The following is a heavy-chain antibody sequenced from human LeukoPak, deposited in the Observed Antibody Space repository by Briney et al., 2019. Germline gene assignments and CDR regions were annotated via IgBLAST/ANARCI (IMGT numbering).Heavy chain of an antibody. J-gene: IGHJ4*02. D-gene: IGHD3-9*01. Sequence: GGSLRLSCAASGFTFSSYGMHWVRQAPGKGLEWAAVISYDGSDKYYADSVKGRFTISRDNSKNTLYLQMNSLRAEDTAVYYCAKAHYDIWAIDYWGQGTLATVSS. CDR2: ISYDGSDK. V-gene: IGHV3-30*18. CDR3: AKAHYDIWAIDY. CDR1: GFTFSSYG.